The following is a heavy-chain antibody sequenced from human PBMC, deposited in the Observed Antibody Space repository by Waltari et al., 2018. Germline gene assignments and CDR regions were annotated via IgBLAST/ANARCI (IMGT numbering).Heavy chain of an antibody. CDR2: INHSGST. V-gene: IGHV4-34*01. Sequence: QVQLQQWGAGLLKPSETLSLTCAVYGGSFSGYYWSWLRQPPGKGLEWIGEINHSGSTNYNPSLKSRVTISVDTSKNQFSLKLSSVTAADTAVYYCARTARRHYYYYMDVWGKGTTVTVSS. CDR1: GGSFSGYY. J-gene: IGHJ6*03. CDR3: ARTARRHYYYYMDV. D-gene: IGHD6-6*01.